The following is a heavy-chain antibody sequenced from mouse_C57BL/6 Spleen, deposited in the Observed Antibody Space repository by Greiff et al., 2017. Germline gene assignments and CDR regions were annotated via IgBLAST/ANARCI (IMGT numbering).Heavy chain of an antibody. J-gene: IGHJ2*01. CDR2: IRNKANNPAT. CDR3: TRGYYGSSFYFDY. D-gene: IGHD1-1*01. Sequence: EVKLLESGGGLVQPGGSMKLSCAASGFTFSDAWMDWVRQSPEKGLEWVAEIRNKANNPATYYAESVKGRFTISRDDSKSSVYLQMNSLRAEDTGIYYCTRGYYGSSFYFDYWGQGTTLTVSS. V-gene: IGHV6-6*01. CDR1: GFTFSDAW.